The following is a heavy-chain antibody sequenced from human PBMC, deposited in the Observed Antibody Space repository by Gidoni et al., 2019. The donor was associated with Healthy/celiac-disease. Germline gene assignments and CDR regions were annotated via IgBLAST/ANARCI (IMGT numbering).Heavy chain of an antibody. CDR2: IYPGDSDT. D-gene: IGHD3-10*01. CDR1: GYSFTSYW. Sequence: EVQLVQSGAELTKAGETVKISCKGSGYSFTSYWISWVRQMAGKGLEWMGIIYPGDSDTRYSPSFQGQVTISADKSISTAYLQWSSLKASDTAMYYCAGLMVRGCPGFEPWGQGTLVTVSS. J-gene: IGHJ5*02. CDR3: AGLMVRGCPGFEP. V-gene: IGHV5-51*01.